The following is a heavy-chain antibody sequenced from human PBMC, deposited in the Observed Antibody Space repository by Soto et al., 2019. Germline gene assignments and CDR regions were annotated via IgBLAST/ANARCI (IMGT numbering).Heavy chain of an antibody. V-gene: IGHV3-23*01. CDR1: GFMLSNYA. Sequence: PGGSLRLSCVGSGFMLSNYAMSWVRQAPGKGLEWVSANGGSGISTYYAESVKGRFTISRDNDKKSLYLQMDSLRVEDTAVYYCVGALTYEVPYYYYGMDVWGQGTTVTVSS. CDR2: NGGSGIST. D-gene: IGHD3-16*01. J-gene: IGHJ6*02. CDR3: VGALTYEVPYYYYGMDV.